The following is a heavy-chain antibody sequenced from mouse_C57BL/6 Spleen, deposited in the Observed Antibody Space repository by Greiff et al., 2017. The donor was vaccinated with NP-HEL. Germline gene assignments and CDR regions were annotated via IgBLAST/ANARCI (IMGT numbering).Heavy chain of an antibody. CDR1: GYTFTSYW. J-gene: IGHJ4*01. CDR3: AREYGDDVYAMDY. D-gene: IGHD2-2*01. Sequence: VQLQQPGAELVRPGSSVKLSCKASGYTFTSYWMDWVKQRPGQGLEWIGNIYTSDRDTHYTQKFKDKAQLTVDKSSSTAYRQLSSLTSEDSAVYYSAREYGDDVYAMDYWGQGTSVTVSS. V-gene: IGHV1-61*01. CDR2: IYTSDRDT.